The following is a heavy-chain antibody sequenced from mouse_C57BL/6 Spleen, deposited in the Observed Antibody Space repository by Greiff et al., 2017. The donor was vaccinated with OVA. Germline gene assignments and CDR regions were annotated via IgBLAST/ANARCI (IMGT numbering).Heavy chain of an antibody. D-gene: IGHD2-2*01. Sequence: QVQLQPGAELVRPGTSVKLSCKASGYTFTSYWMHWVKQRPGQGLEWIGVIDPSDSYTNYNQKFKGKATLTVDTSSSTAYMQLSSLTSEDSAVYYCVSTMVTKERFAYWGQGTLVTVSA. J-gene: IGHJ3*01. V-gene: IGHV1-59*01. CDR3: VSTMVTKERFAY. CDR2: IDPSDSYT. CDR1: GYTFTSYW.